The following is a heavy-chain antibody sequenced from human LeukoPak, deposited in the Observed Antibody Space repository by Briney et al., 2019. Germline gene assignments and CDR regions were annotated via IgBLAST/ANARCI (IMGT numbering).Heavy chain of an antibody. CDR3: ARGAAEGLDR. V-gene: IGHV1-3*04. D-gene: IGHD6-13*01. Sequence: ASANVSCKASGYTFTSNAMHWVRQAPGQRPEWMGWINTGNGNTKYSQKFQGGVTISRDTSANTAYMEVSSLRSEDTAVYYCARGAAEGLDRWGQEPWSPSPQ. J-gene: IGHJ5*02. CDR2: INTGNGNT. CDR1: GYTFTSNA.